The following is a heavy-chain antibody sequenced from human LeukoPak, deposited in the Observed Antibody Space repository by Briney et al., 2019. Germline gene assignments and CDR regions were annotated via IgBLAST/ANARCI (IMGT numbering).Heavy chain of an antibody. V-gene: IGHV3-30*01. CDR2: ISYDGSYK. Sequence: GSLRLSCAASGLTFSGYAMPWVRQAPGKGLEWVAVISYDGSYKYYADSVKGRFTVSRDNSKNTLYLQMNSLRPEDTAVYYCARGSGNYYFDYWGQGTLVTVSS. CDR1: GLTFSGYA. D-gene: IGHD3-10*01. J-gene: IGHJ4*02. CDR3: ARGSGNYYFDY.